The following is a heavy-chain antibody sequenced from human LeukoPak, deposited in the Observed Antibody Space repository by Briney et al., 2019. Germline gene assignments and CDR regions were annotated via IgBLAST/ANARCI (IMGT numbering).Heavy chain of an antibody. Sequence: GGSLRLSCAGYGFTFSNFWMKWVRQAAGKGLGWVANINQDGSEKYYADSVKGRFTLSRDNAENSVYLQMNNLRPEESAVYYCATLNWESPDYWGQGTQVTVSS. V-gene: IGHV3-7*01. D-gene: IGHD7-27*01. CDR3: ATLNWESPDY. J-gene: IGHJ4*01. CDR1: GFTFSNFW. CDR2: INQDGSEK.